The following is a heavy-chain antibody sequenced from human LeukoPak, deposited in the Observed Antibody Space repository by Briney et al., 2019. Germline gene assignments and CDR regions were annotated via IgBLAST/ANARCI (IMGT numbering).Heavy chain of an antibody. CDR2: ITTSSSYI. J-gene: IGHJ4*02. D-gene: IGHD1-7*01. Sequence: PGGSLRLSCVASGFTFGSYSMNWVRQAPGKGLEWVSSITTSSSYIYYADSVKGRFTISRDNAKNSLYLQMNSLRAEDTAVYYCASTTITGTIVHWGQGTLVIVSS. V-gene: IGHV3-21*01. CDR3: ASTTITGTIVH. CDR1: GFTFGSYS.